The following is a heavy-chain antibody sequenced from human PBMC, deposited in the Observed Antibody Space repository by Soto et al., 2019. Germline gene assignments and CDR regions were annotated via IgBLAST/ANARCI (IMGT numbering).Heavy chain of an antibody. CDR3: ARDRLNILTGYPYYYYGMDV. J-gene: IGHJ6*02. Sequence: SSETLSLTCTVSGGSISSGGYYWSWIRQHPGKGLEWIGYIYYSGSTYYNPSLKSRVTISVDTSKNQFSLKLSSVTAADTAVYYCARDRLNILTGYPYYYYGMDVWGQGTTVTVSS. V-gene: IGHV4-31*03. D-gene: IGHD3-9*01. CDR2: IYYSGST. CDR1: GGSISSGGYY.